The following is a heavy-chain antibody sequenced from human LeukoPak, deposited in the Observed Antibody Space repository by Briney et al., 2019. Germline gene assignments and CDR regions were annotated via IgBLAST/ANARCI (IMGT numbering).Heavy chain of an antibody. D-gene: IGHD6-19*01. J-gene: IGHJ4*02. V-gene: IGHV1-8*01. CDR1: GYTFTSYD. CDR3: ARVREQWLGDFDY. Sequence: GASVKVSCKASGYTFTSYDINWVRQAPGQGLEWMGWMNPNSGNTGYAQKFQGRVTMTRNTSISTAYMELSSLRSEDTAVYYCARVREQWLGDFDYWGQGTLVTVSS. CDR2: MNPNSGNT.